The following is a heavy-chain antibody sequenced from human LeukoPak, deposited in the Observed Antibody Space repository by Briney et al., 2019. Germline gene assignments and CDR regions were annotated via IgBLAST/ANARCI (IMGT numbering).Heavy chain of an antibody. CDR1: GFTFSSYG. D-gene: IGHD2/OR15-2a*01. CDR3: AKASSNYFYYFEY. V-gene: IGHV3-30*18. Sequence: GRSLRLSCAASGFTFSSYGMHWVRQAPGKGLEWVAVISYDGSHRYSADSVKGRFTISRDNSKNTLYLQTNTLRDEDTAVYYCAKASSNYFYYFEYWGQGTLVTVSS. CDR2: ISYDGSHR. J-gene: IGHJ4*02.